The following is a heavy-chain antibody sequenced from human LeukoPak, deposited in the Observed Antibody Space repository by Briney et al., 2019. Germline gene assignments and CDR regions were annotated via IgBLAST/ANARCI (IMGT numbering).Heavy chain of an antibody. CDR3: ARPGSGYTASGAFDI. CDR1: GDSISTYY. D-gene: IGHD5-18*01. Sequence: PSETLSLTCTVSGDSISTYYWSWMRQPPGKGLEWMGYVHYSGTTNYNPSLKSRVTISVAASKNQFSLKLTSLTAAATAVYYCARPGSGYTASGAFDIWGQGTMVTVSS. CDR2: VHYSGTT. J-gene: IGHJ3*02. V-gene: IGHV4-59*08.